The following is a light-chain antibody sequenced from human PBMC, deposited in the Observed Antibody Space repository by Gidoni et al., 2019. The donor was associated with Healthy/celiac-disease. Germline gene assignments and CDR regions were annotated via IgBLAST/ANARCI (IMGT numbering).Light chain of an antibody. CDR1: QSISSY. J-gene: IGKJ3*01. Sequence: DIQMTQSPSSLSASVGDRVTITCRASQSISSYLNWYQQKPGKAPTLLIYAASSLQSGVPSRCSGSGSGTDFTLTISSLQPEDFATYYCQQSYSTPQTFGPGTKVDIK. CDR2: AAS. V-gene: IGKV1-39*01. CDR3: QQSYSTPQT.